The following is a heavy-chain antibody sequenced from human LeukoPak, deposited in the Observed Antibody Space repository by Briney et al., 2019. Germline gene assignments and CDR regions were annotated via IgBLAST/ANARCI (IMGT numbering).Heavy chain of an antibody. CDR2: IIPIFGTA. Sequence: SVKVSCKASGGTFSSYAISWVRQARGQGLEWMGGIIPIFGTANYAQKFQGRVTITADESTSTAYMELSSLRSEDTAVYYCARNDYGGNSESVYWGQGTLVTVSS. D-gene: IGHD4-23*01. J-gene: IGHJ4*02. CDR1: GGTFSSYA. CDR3: ARNDYGGNSESVY. V-gene: IGHV1-69*01.